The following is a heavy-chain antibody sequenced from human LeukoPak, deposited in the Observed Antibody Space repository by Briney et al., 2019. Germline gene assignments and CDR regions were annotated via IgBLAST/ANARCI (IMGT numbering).Heavy chain of an antibody. CDR3: AKDPAPYDFWSGTSPSYSDY. CDR1: GFTFSSYA. D-gene: IGHD3-3*01. Sequence: PGGSLRLSCAASGFTFSSYAMHWVRQAPGKGLEWVAVISYDGSNKYYADSVKGRFTISRDNSKNTLYLQMNSLRAEDTAVYYCAKDPAPYDFWSGTSPSYSDYWGQGTLVTVSS. CDR2: ISYDGSNK. V-gene: IGHV3-30-3*01. J-gene: IGHJ4*02.